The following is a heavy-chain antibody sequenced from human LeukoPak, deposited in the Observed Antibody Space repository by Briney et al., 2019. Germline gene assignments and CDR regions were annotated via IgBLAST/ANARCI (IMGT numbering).Heavy chain of an antibody. Sequence: GGSLRLSCAASGFTFNSYGIHWVRQAPGQRLEWMGWIDAGNGNTRYSQKFQGRVTITRDTSASTVYMELSSLRSEDTALYYCARDRWVTTDAFDIWGQGTMVTVSS. J-gene: IGHJ3*02. V-gene: IGHV1-3*01. CDR2: IDAGNGNT. CDR3: ARDRWVTTDAFDI. CDR1: GFTFNSYG. D-gene: IGHD4-17*01.